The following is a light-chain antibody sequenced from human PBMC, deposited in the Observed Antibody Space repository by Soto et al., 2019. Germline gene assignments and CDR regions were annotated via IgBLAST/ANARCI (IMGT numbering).Light chain of an antibody. CDR2: DTS. CDR1: QSVGGSS. Sequence: ETVLTQSPGTLSLSPGERATVSCRASQSVGGSSLAWYQQRPGQAPRLLIYDTSKRATGVPDRFSASGSGTDFSLTISRLEPEDFAVYYCQQYGTSPWTFGQGTKVDIK. J-gene: IGKJ1*01. CDR3: QQYGTSPWT. V-gene: IGKV3-20*01.